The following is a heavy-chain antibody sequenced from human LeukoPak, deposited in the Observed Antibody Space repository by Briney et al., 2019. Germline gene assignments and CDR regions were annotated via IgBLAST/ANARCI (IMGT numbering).Heavy chain of an antibody. J-gene: IGHJ4*02. CDR1: GFTFSSYA. Sequence: GGSLRLSCAASGFTFSSYAMHWVRQAPGKGLVWVAVISYDGSNKYYADSVKGRFTISRDNSKNTLYLQMNSLRAEDTAVYYCARDLVVGATDYWGQGTLVTVSS. D-gene: IGHD1-26*01. CDR3: ARDLVVGATDY. V-gene: IGHV3-30-3*01. CDR2: ISYDGSNK.